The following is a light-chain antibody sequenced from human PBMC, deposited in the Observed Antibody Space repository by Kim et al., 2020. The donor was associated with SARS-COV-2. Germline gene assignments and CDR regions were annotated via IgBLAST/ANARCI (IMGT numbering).Light chain of an antibody. CDR1: HGINNY. CDR3: QDYSTAPWT. V-gene: IGKV1-27*01. CDR2: GAS. Sequence: SASVGDRVSITCRASHGINNYLAWYQQKPGKVPQLLIFGASTLQLGVPSRFSGSGSGTDFTLTISSLQLEDVATYYCQDYSTAPWTFGHGTKVE. J-gene: IGKJ1*01.